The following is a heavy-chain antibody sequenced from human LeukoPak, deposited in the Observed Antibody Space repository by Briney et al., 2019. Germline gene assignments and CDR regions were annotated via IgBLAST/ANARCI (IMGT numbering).Heavy chain of an antibody. CDR1: GVTFSDYY. J-gene: IGHJ4*02. D-gene: IGHD4-11*01. Sequence: GGTLRLSCAASGVTFSDYYMSWIRHAPRKGLEWVSFISSSSSTIYYADSVKGRFTISRDNAKNTLYLQMNSLRAEDTAVYYCAREGYSDYVAYWGQGTLVTVSS. CDR3: AREGYSDYVAY. CDR2: ISSSSSTI. V-gene: IGHV3-11*04.